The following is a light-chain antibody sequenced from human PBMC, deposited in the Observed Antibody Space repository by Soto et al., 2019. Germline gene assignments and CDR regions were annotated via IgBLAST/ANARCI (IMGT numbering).Light chain of an antibody. CDR1: QSINIY. CDR2: AAS. J-gene: IGKJ2*01. CDR3: QHSSQYPST. V-gene: IGKV1-39*01. Sequence: DIQMTQSPSSLSASAGDRVTITCRASQSINIYLNWYQKKPGKAPKVLIYAASNLQSGVPSRFSGSGSGTDFTLTISSLQAEDSATYYYQHSSQYPSTFGQGTKLEIK.